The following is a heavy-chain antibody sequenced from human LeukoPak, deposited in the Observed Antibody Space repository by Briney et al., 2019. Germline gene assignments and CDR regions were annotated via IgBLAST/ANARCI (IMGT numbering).Heavy chain of an antibody. J-gene: IGHJ3*02. D-gene: IGHD2-2*01. V-gene: IGHV4-4*09. Sequence: KASETLSLTCTVSGSISGYYWSWIRQPPGKGLEWIGYIYTSGSTNYNPSLESRVTISLDTSKNQFSLDLSSVTAADTAVYYCARQKCTSASCPTKNAFDIWGQGTMVTVSS. CDR3: ARQKCTSASCPTKNAFDI. CDR1: GSISGYY. CDR2: IYTSGST.